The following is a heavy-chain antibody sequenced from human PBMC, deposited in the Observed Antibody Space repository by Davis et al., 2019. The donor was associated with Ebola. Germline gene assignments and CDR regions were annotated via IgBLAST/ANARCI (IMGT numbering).Heavy chain of an antibody. V-gene: IGHV3-30*04. CDR2: ISYDGSNK. Sequence: GESLKISCTDSVITFSSYAMHWVRQAPGKGLEWVAVISYDGSNKYYADSVKGRFTISRDNSKNTLYLQMNSLRAEDTAVYYCARDNLDVLLWFGAGMDVWGQGTTVTVSS. D-gene: IGHD3-10*01. CDR3: ARDNLDVLLWFGAGMDV. CDR1: VITFSSYA. J-gene: IGHJ6*02.